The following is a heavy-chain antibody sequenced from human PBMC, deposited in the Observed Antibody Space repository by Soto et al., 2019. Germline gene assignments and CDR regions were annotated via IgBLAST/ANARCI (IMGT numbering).Heavy chain of an antibody. V-gene: IGHV4-31*03. Sequence: QVQLQESGPGLVKPSQTLSLTCTVSGGSISSGRYYWTWIRQHPGKGLAWIGYMYRGGSTYYNPSLKSRATISVDMSKNQFSLKLSSVTAADTAIYYCARVYYYDSSGRDYYLDYWGQGALVSVSS. CDR2: MYRGGST. J-gene: IGHJ4*02. CDR1: GGSISSGRYY. D-gene: IGHD3-22*01. CDR3: ARVYYYDSSGRDYYLDY.